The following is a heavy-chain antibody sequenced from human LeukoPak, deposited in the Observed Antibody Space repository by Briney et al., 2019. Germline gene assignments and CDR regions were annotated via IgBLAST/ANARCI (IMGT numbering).Heavy chain of an antibody. J-gene: IGHJ3*02. CDR3: ARRGGWSSFDAFDI. Sequence: PSETLSLTCTVSGYSISSYYWSWIRQPPGKGLEWIGYIYYSGSTNYNPSLKSRVTISVDTSKNPFSLKLCYVTVSDTTMYYCARRGGWSSFDAFDIWGQGTMVTVSS. CDR1: GYSISSYY. CDR2: IYYSGST. D-gene: IGHD6-19*01. V-gene: IGHV4-59*08.